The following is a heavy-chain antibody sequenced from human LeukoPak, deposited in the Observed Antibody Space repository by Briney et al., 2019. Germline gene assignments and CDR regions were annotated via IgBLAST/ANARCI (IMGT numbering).Heavy chain of an antibody. Sequence: GGSLRLSCAASGFTFSDYWMHWVCQVPGKGLVWVSRIKGDGSETNYADSVKGRFTISRDNAKNTLFLQMNSLRVEDTAVYYCVRGQIGVSVIVHWGQGTLVTVSS. CDR2: IKGDGSET. D-gene: IGHD3-22*01. CDR3: VRGQIGVSVIVH. J-gene: IGHJ5*02. V-gene: IGHV3-74*01. CDR1: GFTFSDYW.